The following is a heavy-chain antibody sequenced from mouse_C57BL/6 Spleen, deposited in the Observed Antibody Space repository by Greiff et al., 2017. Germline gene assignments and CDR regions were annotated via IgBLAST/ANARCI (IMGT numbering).Heavy chain of an antibody. V-gene: IGHV5-9*01. CDR2: ISGGGGNT. Sequence: EVQVVESGGGLVKPGGSLKLSCAASGFTFSSYTMSWVRQTPEKRLEWVATISGGGGNTYYPDSVKGRFTISRDNAKNTLYLQMSSLRSEDTALYYCARHVYYGKGRDDFDYCGQGTTLTVSS. D-gene: IGHD1-1*01. J-gene: IGHJ2*01. CDR3: ARHVYYGKGRDDFDY. CDR1: GFTFSSYT.